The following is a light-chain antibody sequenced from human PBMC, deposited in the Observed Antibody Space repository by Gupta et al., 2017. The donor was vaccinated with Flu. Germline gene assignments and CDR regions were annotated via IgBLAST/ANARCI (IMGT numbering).Light chain of an antibody. V-gene: IGKV3-20*01. J-gene: IGKJ2*01. CDR1: QSVISSY. Sequence: EIVLTLSPCTRSLSAAERATLSCRASQSVISSYLAWYQQKPGQAPRLLIYGASSRATGIPDRFSGSGSGTEFTLTISRLEPEDFAVYYCQQYCSSPLTFGQGTKLEIK. CDR2: GAS. CDR3: QQYCSSPLT.